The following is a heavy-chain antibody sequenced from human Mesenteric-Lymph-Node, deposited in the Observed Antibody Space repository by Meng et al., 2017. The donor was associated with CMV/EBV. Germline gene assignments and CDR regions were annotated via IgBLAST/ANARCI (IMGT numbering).Heavy chain of an antibody. CDR1: GGSFSGYY. D-gene: IGHD3-9*01. V-gene: IGHV4-34*01. Sequence: QVQLPQVGAGLLKPSETLSVTCAVYGGSFSGYYWNWIRQSPEKGLEWIGEINHSGSTTYNPSFTSRIIISVDTSTNQISQNMSSVTAADTAVYYCARGSSYDILTGYFDYWGQGALVTVSS. J-gene: IGHJ4*02. CDR3: ARGSSYDILTGYFDY. CDR2: INHSGST.